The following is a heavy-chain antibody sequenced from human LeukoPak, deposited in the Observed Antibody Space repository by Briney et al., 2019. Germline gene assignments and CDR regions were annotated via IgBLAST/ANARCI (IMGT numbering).Heavy chain of an antibody. CDR1: GYTFDDYA. Sequence: GGSLRLSCAASGYTFDDYAMHWVRHAPGKGLEWVSGLSWNSGSIGYADSVKGRITISRDNDKNSLYLQMNSLRAEDTAVYYCARDEVKAAAGTNSYYYYMDVWGKGTTVTVSS. CDR2: LSWNSGSI. J-gene: IGHJ6*03. V-gene: IGHV3-9*01. CDR3: ARDEVKAAAGTNSYYYYMDV. D-gene: IGHD6-13*01.